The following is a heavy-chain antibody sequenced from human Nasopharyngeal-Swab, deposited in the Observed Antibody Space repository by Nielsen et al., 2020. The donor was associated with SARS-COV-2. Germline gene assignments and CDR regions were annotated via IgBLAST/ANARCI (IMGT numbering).Heavy chain of an antibody. V-gene: IGHV6-1*01. CDR2: TYYRSKWYN. D-gene: IGHD5-18*01. Sequence: WIRQSPSRGLEWLGRTYYRSKWYNDYAVSVKSRITINPDTSKNQFSLKLSSVTAADTAVYYCATTPPSPIQGGPHTYFDYWGQGTLVTVSS. CDR3: ATTPPSPIQGGPHTYFDY. J-gene: IGHJ4*02.